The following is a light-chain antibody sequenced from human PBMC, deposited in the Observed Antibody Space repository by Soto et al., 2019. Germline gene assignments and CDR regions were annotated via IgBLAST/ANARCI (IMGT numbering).Light chain of an antibody. CDR2: AVS. J-gene: IGLJ2*01. Sequence: QSVLTQAASVSGSPGQSITISCTGTSSDIGSYNYVSWYQQRPGEAPKVLIYAVSYRPSGISNRFSGSKSGNTASLTISGLQSEDEAVYYCFSYTTSDTVLFGGGTKLTVL. CDR3: FSYTTSDTVL. CDR1: SSDIGSYNY. V-gene: IGLV2-14*01.